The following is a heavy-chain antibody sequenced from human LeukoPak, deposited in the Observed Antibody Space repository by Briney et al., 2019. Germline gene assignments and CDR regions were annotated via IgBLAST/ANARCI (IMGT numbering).Heavy chain of an antibody. D-gene: IGHD5-18*01. J-gene: IGHJ3*02. CDR2: IWYDGSNK. Sequence: GGSLRLSCAASGFTFSSYGMHWVRQAPGKGLEWVAVIWYDGSNKYYADSAKGRFTISRDNSKNTLYLQMNSLRAEDTAVYYCAKDLGEGAYSYGWDAFDIWGQGTMVTVSP. CDR3: AKDLGEGAYSYGWDAFDI. V-gene: IGHV3-33*06. CDR1: GFTFSSYG.